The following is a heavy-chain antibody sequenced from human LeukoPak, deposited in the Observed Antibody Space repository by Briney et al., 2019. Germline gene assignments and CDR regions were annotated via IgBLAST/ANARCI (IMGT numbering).Heavy chain of an antibody. CDR3: ARGERQWLVTPPGY. Sequence: SETLSLTCAVYGGSFSGYYWSWIRQPPGKGLEWIGEINHSGSTNYNPSLKSRVTISVDTSKNQFSLKLSPVTAADTAVYYCARGERQWLVTPPGYWGQGTLVTVSS. CDR2: INHSGST. CDR1: GGSFSGYY. D-gene: IGHD6-19*01. V-gene: IGHV4-34*01. J-gene: IGHJ4*02.